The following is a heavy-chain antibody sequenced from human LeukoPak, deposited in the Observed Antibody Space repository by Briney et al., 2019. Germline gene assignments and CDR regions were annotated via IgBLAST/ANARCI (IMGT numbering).Heavy chain of an antibody. Sequence: GASVKVSCKASGYTFTGYYLHWVPQAPGQGLEWMGWINPDSGGTNYAQSFQGRVTITRDTSISTAYMELSSLRSENTAVYYCASAYDYYYMDVWGKGTTVTVSS. V-gene: IGHV1-2*02. J-gene: IGHJ6*03. CDR2: INPDSGGT. CDR1: GYTFTGYY. CDR3: ASAYDYYYMDV.